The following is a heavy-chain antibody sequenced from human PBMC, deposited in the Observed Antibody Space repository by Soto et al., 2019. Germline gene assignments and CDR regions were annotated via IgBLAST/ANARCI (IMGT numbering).Heavy chain of an antibody. CDR1: GRTFSSYA. CDR3: AGAGRGYSCGYGMDV. D-gene: IGHD5-18*01. Sequence: GVAEKVSCKASGRTFSSYAISWVRQAPGQGLEWMGGIIAIFGTANYAQKFQGRVTITADESTSTAYMELSSLRSEDTAVYYCAGAGRGYSCGYGMDVWGPGTTVTVAS. V-gene: IGHV1-69*13. J-gene: IGHJ6*02. CDR2: IIAIFGTA.